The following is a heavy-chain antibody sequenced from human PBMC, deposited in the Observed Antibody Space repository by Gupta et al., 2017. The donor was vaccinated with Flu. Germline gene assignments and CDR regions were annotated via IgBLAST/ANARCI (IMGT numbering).Heavy chain of an antibody. V-gene: IGHV4-4*07. Sequence: QVQLQESGPGLVKPSETLSLTCTVSGDSISSYYWSWIRQPAGKGLEWIGRIYITGTTNYNPSLKSRITMSMDTSKNQFSLKLRSVTAADTAVYYCARDPYRDYVDYWGQGTLVTVSS. CDR2: IYITGTT. CDR1: GDSISSYY. D-gene: IGHD2-21*01. CDR3: ARDPYRDYVDY. J-gene: IGHJ4*02.